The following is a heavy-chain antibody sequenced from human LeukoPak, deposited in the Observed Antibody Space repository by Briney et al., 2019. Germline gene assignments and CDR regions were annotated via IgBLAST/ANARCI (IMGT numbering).Heavy chain of an antibody. V-gene: IGHV3-23*01. J-gene: IGHJ4*02. CDR1: GFTFSSYA. CDR3: AKAKPYSSSWYWDY. CDR2: ISGSGGST. D-gene: IGHD6-13*01. Sequence: GGSLRLSCAATGFTFSSYAMSWVRQALGKGLEWVSAISGSGGSTYYADSVKGRFTISRDNSKNTLYLQMNSLRAEDTAVYYCAKAKPYSSSWYWDYWGQGTLVTVSS.